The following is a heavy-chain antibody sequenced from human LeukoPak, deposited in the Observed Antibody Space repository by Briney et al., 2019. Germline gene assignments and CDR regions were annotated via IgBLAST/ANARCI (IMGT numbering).Heavy chain of an antibody. CDR1: GGSNSSGGYY. Sequence: SQTLSLTCTVSGGSNSSGGYYWSWIRQPPGKGLEWIGYIYHSGSTYYNPSLKSRVTISVDTSKSQFSLKLTSVTAADTAVYYCARDRVGATTWLDYWGQGTLVTVSS. J-gene: IGHJ4*02. CDR3: ARDRVGATTWLDY. V-gene: IGHV4-30-2*01. CDR2: IYHSGST. D-gene: IGHD1-26*01.